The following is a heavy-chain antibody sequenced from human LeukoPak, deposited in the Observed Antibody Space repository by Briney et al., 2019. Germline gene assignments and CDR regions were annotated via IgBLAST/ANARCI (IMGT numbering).Heavy chain of an antibody. V-gene: IGHV3-53*01. CDR3: ARTSTVGATFPSTFDY. CDR2: IYSGGST. Sequence: PGGSLRLSCAASGFTVSSNYMSWVRQAPGKGLEWVSVIYSGGSTYYADSVKGRFTISRDNSKNTLYLQMNSLRAEDTAVYYCARTSTVGATFPSTFDYWGQGTLVTVSS. J-gene: IGHJ4*02. CDR1: GFTVSSNY. D-gene: IGHD1-26*01.